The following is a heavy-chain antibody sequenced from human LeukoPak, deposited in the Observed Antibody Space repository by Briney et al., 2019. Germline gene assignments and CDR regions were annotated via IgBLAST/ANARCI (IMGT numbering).Heavy chain of an antibody. CDR2: IIPIFGTA. CDR3: ARDGDYYGSGIDY. V-gene: IGHV1-69*06. D-gene: IGHD3-10*01. Sequence: GASVKVSCKASGGTISSYAISWVRQAPGQGLEWMGGIIPIFGTANYAQKFQGRVTITADKSTSTAYMELSSLRSEDTAVYYCARDGDYYGSGIDYWGQGTLVTVSS. CDR1: GGTISSYA. J-gene: IGHJ4*02.